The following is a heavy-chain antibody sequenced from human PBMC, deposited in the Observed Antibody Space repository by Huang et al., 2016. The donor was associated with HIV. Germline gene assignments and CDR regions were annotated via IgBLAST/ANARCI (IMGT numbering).Heavy chain of an antibody. D-gene: IGHD3-9*01. CDR2: VDPEIGET. CDR3: ATGFDVFFDF. Sequence: QVQLVQSRAEVKKPGASVKVSCKVSEYTLTELSIHWVRQPPGKGLEWMGGVDPEIGETSYAQKVQGRVTMTEDTATETAFMELSGLRPEDMAVYYCATGFDVFFDFWGQGTLVTISS. V-gene: IGHV1-24*01. CDR1: EYTLTELS. J-gene: IGHJ4*02.